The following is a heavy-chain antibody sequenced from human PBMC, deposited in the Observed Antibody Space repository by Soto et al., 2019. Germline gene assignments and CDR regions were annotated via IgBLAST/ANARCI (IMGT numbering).Heavy chain of an antibody. CDR1: GFTFSSYA. D-gene: IGHD6-13*01. V-gene: IGHV3-23*01. Sequence: GWSLRLSCAASGFTFSSYAMSWVRQAPGKGLEWVSAISRNDDSTNYADSVKGRFTISRDNSKNTLYLQMNSLRAEDTAVYYCATGTSRYRSRWYDVVDYWGQGSMVTVSP. CDR3: ATGTSRYRSRWYDVVDY. J-gene: IGHJ4*02. CDR2: ISRNDDST.